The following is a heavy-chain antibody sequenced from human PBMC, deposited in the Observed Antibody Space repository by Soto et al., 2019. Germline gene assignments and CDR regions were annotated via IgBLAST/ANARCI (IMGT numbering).Heavy chain of an antibody. CDR1: GGSISSYY. D-gene: IGHD2-15*01. J-gene: IGHJ3*02. CDR3: ARYCSGGSCYSGDDAFDI. CDR2: IYYSGST. Sequence: SETLSLTCTVSGGSISSYYWSWIRQPPGKGLEWIGYIYYSGSTNYNPSLKSRVTISVDTSKNQFSLKLSSVTAADTAVYYCARYCSGGSCYSGDDAFDIWGQETMVTVSS. V-gene: IGHV4-59*08.